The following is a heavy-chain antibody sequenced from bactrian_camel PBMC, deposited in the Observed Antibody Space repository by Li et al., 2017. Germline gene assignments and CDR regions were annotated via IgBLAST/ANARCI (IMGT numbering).Heavy chain of an antibody. CDR2: ISTGGSST. CDR3: AATRIAGFPAVSRFPRETVCQTNFAA. J-gene: IGHJ6*01. Sequence: VQLVESGGNSVQAGGSLRLSCAFYVDRHKTNCVAWFRQAPGQKREAVAAISTGGSSTMYVDSVKGRFTISKDDAKSTVFLRLDNLEPEDTAKYYCAATRIAGFPAVSRFPRETVCQTNFAAWGQGTQVTVS. D-gene: IGHD6*01. CDR1: VDRHKTNC. V-gene: IGHV3S53*01.